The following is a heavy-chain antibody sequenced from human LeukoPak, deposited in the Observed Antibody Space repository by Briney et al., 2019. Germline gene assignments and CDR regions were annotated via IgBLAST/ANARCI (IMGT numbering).Heavy chain of an antibody. CDR1: GYTFTSYA. J-gene: IGHJ4*02. Sequence: ASVKVSCKASGYTFTSYAMNWVRQAPGQGLEWMGWINPNSGGTNYAQKFQGRVTMTRDTSITTAYMELSTLRSDDTAVYYCARDGGLDYWGQGTLVTVSS. V-gene: IGHV1-2*02. CDR3: ARDGGLDY. D-gene: IGHD2-15*01. CDR2: INPNSGGT.